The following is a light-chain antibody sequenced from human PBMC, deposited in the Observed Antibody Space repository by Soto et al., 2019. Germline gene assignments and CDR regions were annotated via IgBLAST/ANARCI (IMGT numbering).Light chain of an antibody. V-gene: IGKV3-20*01. Sequence: VLTQSLYTLSLPPGERASLSCRASQRVSSSYLACYQQKPGQAPRLLIYGASTRATGIPDRFSGSRSGTDFTLTISRLEPEDFAVYYCQQYGTSPRTFGQGTKVDIK. CDR1: QRVSSSY. J-gene: IGKJ1*01. CDR3: QQYGTSPRT. CDR2: GAS.